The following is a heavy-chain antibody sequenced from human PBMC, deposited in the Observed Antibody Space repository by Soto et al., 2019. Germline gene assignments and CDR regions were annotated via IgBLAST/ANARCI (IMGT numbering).Heavy chain of an antibody. V-gene: IGHV1-58*01. CDR1: GFPFTSSA. CDR3: AAGTLAGHYYYYNCMDV. Sequence: SVKVSCQASGFPFTSSAVQWVRQAPGQRREWIGWILVGSGNTNYAQKFQERVTITRDMSTSTADMELSSLRSEDPAVYSCAAGTLAGHYYYYNCMDVWGQGTTVTVSS. J-gene: IGHJ6*02. D-gene: IGHD6-19*01. CDR2: ILVGSGNT.